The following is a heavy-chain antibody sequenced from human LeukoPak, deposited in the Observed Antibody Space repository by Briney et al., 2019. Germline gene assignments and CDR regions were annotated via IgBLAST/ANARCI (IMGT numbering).Heavy chain of an antibody. CDR2: ISYDGSNK. J-gene: IGHJ6*04. Sequence: GRSLRLSCAASGFTFSSYAMHWVRQAPGKGLEWVAVISYDGSNKYYADSVKGRFTISRDNSKNTLYLQMNSLRAEDTAVYYCARDRRGTVYSSSFHPRYYGMDVWGKGTTVTVSS. V-gene: IGHV3-30*04. D-gene: IGHD6-13*01. CDR3: ARDRRGTVYSSSFHPRYYGMDV. CDR1: GFTFSSYA.